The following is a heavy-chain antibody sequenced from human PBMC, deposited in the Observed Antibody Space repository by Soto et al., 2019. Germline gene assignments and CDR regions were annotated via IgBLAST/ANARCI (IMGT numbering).Heavy chain of an antibody. CDR2: IDYTGNT. J-gene: IGHJ4*02. Sequence: SETLSLTCTVSGGSISSSSYYWGCIRQPPGKGLEWIASIDYTGNTFYNPSLTSRVTISVDTSKNQFSLKVTSVTAADTAVYYCARINKGYGTDSWGQGTLVTVST. D-gene: IGHD5-18*01. CDR1: GGSISSSSYY. CDR3: ARINKGYGTDS. V-gene: IGHV4-39*01.